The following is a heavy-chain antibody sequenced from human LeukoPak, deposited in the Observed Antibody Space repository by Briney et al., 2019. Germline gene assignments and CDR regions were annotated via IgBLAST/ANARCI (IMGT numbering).Heavy chain of an antibody. CDR2: ISGSGGST. J-gene: IGHJ4*02. V-gene: IGHV3-23*01. Sequence: GGSLRLSCAASGFTFSGYAMNWVRQAPGKGLEWVSAISGSGGSTYYADSVKGRFTISRDNSKNTLYLQMNSLRAEDTAVYYCAKDQTLYYYDSSGYYPYWGQGTLVTVSS. D-gene: IGHD3-22*01. CDR3: AKDQTLYYYDSSGYYPY. CDR1: GFTFSGYA.